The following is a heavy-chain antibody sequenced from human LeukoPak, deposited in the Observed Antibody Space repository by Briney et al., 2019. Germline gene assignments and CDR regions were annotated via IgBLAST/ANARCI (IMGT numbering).Heavy chain of an antibody. CDR3: AITYYYDSSGYSNPRLDY. Sequence: ASVKVSCKASVYTFTGHYMHWVRQAPGQGLEWVGWINPNSGGTNYAQKFQGRVTMTRDRSISTAYMELSRLRSDDTAVYYCAITYYYDSSGYSNPRLDYWGQGTLVTVSS. D-gene: IGHD3-22*01. J-gene: IGHJ4*02. V-gene: IGHV1-2*02. CDR2: INPNSGGT. CDR1: VYTFTGHY.